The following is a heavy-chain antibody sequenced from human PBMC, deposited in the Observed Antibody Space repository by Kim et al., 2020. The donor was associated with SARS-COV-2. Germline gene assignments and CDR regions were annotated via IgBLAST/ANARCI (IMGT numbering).Heavy chain of an antibody. Sequence: PSFKGHVTNSVDTSVSTAYLQWSSLKASDTAMYYCARRGGSNWDNWFDPWGQGTLVTVSS. J-gene: IGHJ5*02. V-gene: IGHV5-10-1*01. D-gene: IGHD6-13*01. CDR3: ARRGGSNWDNWFDP.